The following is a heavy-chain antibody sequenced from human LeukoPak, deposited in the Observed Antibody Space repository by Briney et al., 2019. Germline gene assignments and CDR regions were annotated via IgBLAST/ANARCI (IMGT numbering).Heavy chain of an antibody. CDR1: GGSISSSSYY. Sequence: SETLSLTCTVSGGSISSSSYYWGWIRQPPGKGLEWIGSIYYSGSTYYNPSLKSRVTISVDTSKNQFSLKLSSVTAADTAVHHCASLGELSLYAFDIWGQGTMVTVSS. CDR3: ASLGELSLYAFDI. J-gene: IGHJ3*02. CDR2: IYYSGST. D-gene: IGHD3-16*02. V-gene: IGHV4-39*01.